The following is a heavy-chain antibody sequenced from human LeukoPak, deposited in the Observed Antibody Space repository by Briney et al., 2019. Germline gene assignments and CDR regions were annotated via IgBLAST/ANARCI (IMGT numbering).Heavy chain of an antibody. CDR2: ISTYNGNT. D-gene: IGHD1-14*01. V-gene: IGHV1-18*01. CDR3: ARGTRDL. J-gene: IGHJ5*02. Sequence: ASVKVSCKASGYTFTSSGISWVRQAPGQGLEWMGWISTYNGNTNYAQKVQGRVIMTTDTSTNTAYMELRNLRSDDTAVYYCARGTRDLWGQGTLVTVSS. CDR1: GYTFTSSG.